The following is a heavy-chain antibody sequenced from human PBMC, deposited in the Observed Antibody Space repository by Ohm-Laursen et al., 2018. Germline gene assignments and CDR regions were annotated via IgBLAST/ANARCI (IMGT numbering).Heavy chain of an antibody. CDR1: GFTFYNFA. V-gene: IGHV3-23*01. D-gene: IGHD4-11*01. CDR2: ISGGGEST. CDR3: AKKDVSNYHCFDS. J-gene: IGHJ4*02. Sequence: SLRLSCAASGFTFYNFAMTWVRQAPGKGLEWVSSISGGGESTFYADSVKGRFTISRDNSKNTLYLQMNSLRAEDTAVYYCAKKDVSNYHCFDSWGQGTLVTVSS.